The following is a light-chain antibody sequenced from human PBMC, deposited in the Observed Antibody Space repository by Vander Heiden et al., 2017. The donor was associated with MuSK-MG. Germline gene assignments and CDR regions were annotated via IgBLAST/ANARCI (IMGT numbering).Light chain of an antibody. CDR3: QQRSNWPRT. V-gene: IGKV3-11*01. J-gene: IGKJ1*01. CDR2: DAS. CDR1: QSVSSY. Sequence: EIVLTPFPATLSLSPRERATLSCRASQSVSSYLAWYQQKPGQAPRLLIYDASNRATGIPARFSGSGSGTDFTLTISSLEPEDFAVYYCQQRSNWPRTFGQGTKVEIK.